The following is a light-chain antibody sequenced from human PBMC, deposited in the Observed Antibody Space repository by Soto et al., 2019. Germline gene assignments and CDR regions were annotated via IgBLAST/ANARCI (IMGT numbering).Light chain of an antibody. J-gene: IGLJ2*01. CDR1: NIGGRS. V-gene: IGLV3-21*02. Sequence: SYELTQPPSVSEAPGQTASITCGGDNIGGRSVHWYQQKPGQAPVVVVDHDSDRPSGIPERFSGSNSGNMATLTISRVEAGDEAVYHCQVWDYSTDDVVFGGGTKVTVL. CDR2: HDS. CDR3: QVWDYSTDDVV.